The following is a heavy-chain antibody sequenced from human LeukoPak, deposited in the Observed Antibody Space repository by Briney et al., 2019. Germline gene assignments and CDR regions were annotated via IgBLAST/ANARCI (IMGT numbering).Heavy chain of an antibody. Sequence: SETLSLTCAVYGGSFSGYYWSWIRQPPGKGLNWIGEINHSGSTNYNPSLKSRVTISVDRSKHQFSLELTSVTAADTAVYYCARGPVVPTPMFRNDHYYYMDVWGKGTTVTVSS. CDR2: INHSGST. D-gene: IGHD2-2*01. V-gene: IGHV4-34*01. CDR1: GGSFSGYY. J-gene: IGHJ6*03. CDR3: ARGPVVPTPMFRNDHYYYMDV.